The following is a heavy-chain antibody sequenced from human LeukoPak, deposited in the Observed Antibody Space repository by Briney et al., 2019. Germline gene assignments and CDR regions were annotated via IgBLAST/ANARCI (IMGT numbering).Heavy chain of an antibody. CDR3: ARGYDSSAYYPFNY. CDR1: GGSLSTHH. CDR2: ISDSGST. V-gene: IGHV4-59*11. Sequence: TSETLSLTCVVSGGSLSTHHWSWIRQSPGRGLEWIGYISDSGSTNYNPSLKSRVTISVDTSKNQFSLMLSSVTAADTAVYYCARGYDSSAYYPFNYWGQGTLVTVSS. D-gene: IGHD3-22*01. J-gene: IGHJ4*02.